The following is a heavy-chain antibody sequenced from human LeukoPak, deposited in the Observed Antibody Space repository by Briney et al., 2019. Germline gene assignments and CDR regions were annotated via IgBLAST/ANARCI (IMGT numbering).Heavy chain of an antibody. Sequence: GGSLRLSCAASGFTFDDYAIHWVRQAPGKGLEWVSGISWNSGSIGYADSVKGRFTISRDNAKNSLYLQMNSLRAEDTALYYCAKDMTRFGELFYFDYWGQGTLVTVSS. V-gene: IGHV3-9*01. D-gene: IGHD3-10*01. CDR3: AKDMTRFGELFYFDY. J-gene: IGHJ4*02. CDR2: ISWNSGSI. CDR1: GFTFDDYA.